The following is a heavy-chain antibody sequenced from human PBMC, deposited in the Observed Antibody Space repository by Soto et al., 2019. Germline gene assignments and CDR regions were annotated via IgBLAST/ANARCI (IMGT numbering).Heavy chain of an antibody. D-gene: IGHD2-2*01. CDR2: ISAYNGNT. V-gene: IGHV1-18*01. CDR3: GRVYQPLLPNAFDS. CDR1: GYTFTSYG. Sequence: ASVKVSCGASGYTFTSYGINWVRQAQGQGLEWMGWISAYNGNTNYAQRLQGRVTMTTDTSTSTAYMELRSLRSDDTAVYYCGRVYQPLLPNAFDSRGQGTMVTVSS. J-gene: IGHJ3*02.